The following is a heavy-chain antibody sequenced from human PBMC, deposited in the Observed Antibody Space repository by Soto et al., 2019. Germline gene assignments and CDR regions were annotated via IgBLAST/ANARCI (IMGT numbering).Heavy chain of an antibody. CDR1: GFTFSTYW. Sequence: GGPLRLSCAASGFTFSTYWMNWVRQAPGKGLEWVANIKQDGSEKYYVDSVKGRFAISRDNAKDSLFLQMNNLRAKDTAVYYCVRDWSTFWGMDVWGQGTTVTVSS. CDR2: IKQDGSEK. V-gene: IGHV3-7*01. J-gene: IGHJ6*02. CDR3: VRDWSTFWGMDV.